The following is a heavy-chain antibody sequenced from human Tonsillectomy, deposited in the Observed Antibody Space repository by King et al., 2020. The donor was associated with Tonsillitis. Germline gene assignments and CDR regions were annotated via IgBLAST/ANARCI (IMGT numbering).Heavy chain of an antibody. Sequence: VQLVESGGGVVQPGRSLRLSCAASGFTFSSYVMHGVRQAPGKGLDWVAVISYDGSDKYYADSVKGRFTTSRDNSKNTLYLQMNSLGAEDTAVYYCAKEKNGGAFDIWGQGTMVTVSS. D-gene: IGHD4-23*01. CDR1: GFTFSSYV. J-gene: IGHJ3*02. CDR2: ISYDGSDK. CDR3: AKEKNGGAFDI. V-gene: IGHV3-30*18.